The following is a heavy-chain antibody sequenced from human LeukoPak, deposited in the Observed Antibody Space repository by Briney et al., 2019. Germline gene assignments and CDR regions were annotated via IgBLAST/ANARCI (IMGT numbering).Heavy chain of an antibody. V-gene: IGHV4-30-4*01. Sequence: SETLSLTCTVSGGSISSGDYYWSWIRQPPGKGPEWIGYIYYTGSTYYNPSLKSRLTISVDTSRNQFSLRLTSVTAADTAVYYCARARSGYQDWYFDLWGRGTLVTVSS. CDR1: GGSISSGDYY. CDR3: ARARSGYQDWYFDL. J-gene: IGHJ2*01. D-gene: IGHD5-12*01. CDR2: IYYTGST.